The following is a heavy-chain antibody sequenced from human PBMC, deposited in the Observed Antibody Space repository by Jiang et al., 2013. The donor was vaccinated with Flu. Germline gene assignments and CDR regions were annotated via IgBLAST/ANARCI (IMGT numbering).Heavy chain of an antibody. J-gene: IGHJ4*02. CDR3: ARLLSPLRFDY. Sequence: KGLEWMGIIYPGDSDTRYQPAFPRPGHHLSRQVHQHRYLQWSSLKASDTAMYYCARLLSPLRFDYWGQGTLVTVSS. CDR2: IYPGDSDT. V-gene: IGHV5-51*01.